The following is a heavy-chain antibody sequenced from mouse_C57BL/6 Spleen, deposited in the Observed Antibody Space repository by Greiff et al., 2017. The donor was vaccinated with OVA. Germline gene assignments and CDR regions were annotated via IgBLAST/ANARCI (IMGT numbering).Heavy chain of an antibody. CDR2: INPNNGGT. J-gene: IGHJ3*01. Sequence: EVKLQQSGPELVKPGASVKISCKASGYTFTDYYMNWVKQSHGKSLEWIGDINPNNGGTSYNQKFKGKATLTVDKSSSTAYMELRSLTSEDSAVYYCARWDSSWLAYWGQGTLVTVSA. CDR1: GYTFTDYY. D-gene: IGHD2-12*01. CDR3: ARWDSSWLAY. V-gene: IGHV1-26*01.